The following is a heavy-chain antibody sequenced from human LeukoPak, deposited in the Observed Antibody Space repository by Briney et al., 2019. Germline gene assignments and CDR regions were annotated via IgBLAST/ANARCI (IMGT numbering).Heavy chain of an antibody. D-gene: IGHD3-9*01. CDR1: GFTFSSYA. V-gene: IGHV3-23*01. CDR3: ARALPLRYFDWLSTFFDY. CDR2: ISGSGGST. J-gene: IGHJ4*02. Sequence: GGSLRLSCAASGFTFSSYAMSWVRQAPGKGLEWVSAISGSGGSTYYADSVKGRFTISRDNSKNTLYLQMNSLRAEDTAVYYCARALPLRYFDWLSTFFDYWGQGTLVTVSS.